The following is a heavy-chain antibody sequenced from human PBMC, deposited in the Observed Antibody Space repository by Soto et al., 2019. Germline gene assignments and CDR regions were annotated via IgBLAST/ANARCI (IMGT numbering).Heavy chain of an antibody. CDR3: AHTSGYYLTESFQH. Sequence: QITLKESGPTLVKPTQTLTLTCTFSGFSLSTSGVGVGWIRQPPGKALEWLALIYWNEDKRYSPSLKSRLTITKDTSKNQVVLTMTNMDLVYTATYYCAHTSGYYLTESFQHWGHGTLVTVSS. CDR1: GFSLSTSGVG. V-gene: IGHV2-5*01. J-gene: IGHJ1*01. D-gene: IGHD3-22*01. CDR2: IYWNEDK.